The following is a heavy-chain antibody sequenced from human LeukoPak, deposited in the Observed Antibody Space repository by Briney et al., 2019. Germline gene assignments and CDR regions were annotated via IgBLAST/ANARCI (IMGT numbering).Heavy chain of an antibody. CDR1: GGSISTYY. D-gene: IGHD6-13*01. J-gene: IGHJ5*02. CDR2: IYYSGST. V-gene: IGHV4-59*01. CDR3: ARAKITAADIDRPFDP. Sequence: SETLSLTCTVSGGSISTYYWSWIRQPPGKGLEWIGYIYYSGSTNYNPSLKSRVTISVDTSKNQFSLKLSSVTAADTALYYCARAKITAADIDRPFDPWGQGTLVTVSP.